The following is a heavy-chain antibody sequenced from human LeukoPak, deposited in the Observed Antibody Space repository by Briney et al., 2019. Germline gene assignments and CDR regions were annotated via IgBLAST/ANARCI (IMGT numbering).Heavy chain of an antibody. CDR2: INHSGST. Sequence: PSETLSLTCAVYGGSFSGYYWSWIRQPPGKGLEWIGEINHSGSTNYIPSLKSRVTISVDTSKNQFSLKLSSVTAADTAVYYCARVGFRGGIVVPAAMSWFDPWGQGTLVTVSS. V-gene: IGHV4-34*01. D-gene: IGHD2-2*01. J-gene: IGHJ5*02. CDR3: ARVGFRGGIVVPAAMSWFDP. CDR1: GGSFSGYY.